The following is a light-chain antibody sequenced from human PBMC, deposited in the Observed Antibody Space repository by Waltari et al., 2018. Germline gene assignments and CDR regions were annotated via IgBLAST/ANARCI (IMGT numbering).Light chain of an antibody. Sequence: SYELTQPLSVSVALGQTARIPCGRHNIATKHAHWYQQKPGQAPVLVIYRDSNRPSGIPERFSGSNSGNTATLTISRAQAGDEADYYCQVWDSSTVVFGGGTKLTVL. V-gene: IGLV3-9*01. CDR2: RDS. CDR3: QVWDSSTVV. CDR1: NIATKH. J-gene: IGLJ2*01.